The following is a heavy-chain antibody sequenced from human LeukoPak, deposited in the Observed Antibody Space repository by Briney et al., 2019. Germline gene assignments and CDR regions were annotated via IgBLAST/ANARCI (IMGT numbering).Heavy chain of an antibody. CDR1: GYTFTGYY. D-gene: IGHD6-19*01. CDR3: ARDQEYSSGYSTDY. CDR2: INPNSGGT. Sequence: GASVKVSCKASGYTFTGYYMHWVRQAPGQGLEWMGWINPNSGGTNYAQKFQGRVTMTRDTSISTAYMELSRLRSDDTAVYYCARDQEYSSGYSTDYWGQGTLVTVSS. J-gene: IGHJ4*02. V-gene: IGHV1-2*02.